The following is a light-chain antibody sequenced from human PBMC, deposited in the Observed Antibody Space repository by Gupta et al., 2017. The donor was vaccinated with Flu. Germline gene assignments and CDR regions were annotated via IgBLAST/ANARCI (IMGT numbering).Light chain of an antibody. CDR3: QQDGNSPGT. CDR1: KVINNW. Sequence: ASLLSSPVEEGVHSTCRGRKVINNWLAWYQQKPGQAPNLLIYVASSMASGVPSRFSGSGSGTEFTLTISRLQPEDSAMYYCQQDGNSPGTFGQGTKVEIK. V-gene: IGKV1-5*01. J-gene: IGKJ1*01. CDR2: VAS.